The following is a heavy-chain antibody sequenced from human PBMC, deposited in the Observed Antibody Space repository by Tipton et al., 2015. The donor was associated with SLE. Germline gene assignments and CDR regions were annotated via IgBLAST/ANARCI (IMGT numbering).Heavy chain of an antibody. V-gene: IGHV4-34*01. Sequence: TLSLTCAVYGGSFSGYYWSWVRQPPGKGLEWNGEINDSGSTYYNPSLKSRVTISVDTSKNQFSLKLSSVTAADTAVYYCARVGSRLGYFQHWGQGTLVTVSS. D-gene: IGHD1-1*01. CDR3: ARVGSRLGYFQH. CDR2: INDSGST. J-gene: IGHJ1*01. CDR1: GGSFSGYY.